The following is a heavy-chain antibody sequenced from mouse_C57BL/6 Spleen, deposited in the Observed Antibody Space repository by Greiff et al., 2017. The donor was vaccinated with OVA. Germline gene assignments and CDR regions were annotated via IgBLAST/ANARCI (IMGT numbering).Heavy chain of an antibody. CDR2: IWRGGST. J-gene: IGHJ4*01. CDR3: ARKGAMDY. V-gene: IGHV2-2*01. CDR1: GFSLTSYG. Sequence: VQLQQSGPGLVQPSQSLSITCTVSGFSLTSYGVHWVRQSPGKGLEWLGVIWRGGSTDYNAAFISRLSISKDNSKSQVFFKMNSLQADDTAIYYCARKGAMDYWGQGTSVTVSS.